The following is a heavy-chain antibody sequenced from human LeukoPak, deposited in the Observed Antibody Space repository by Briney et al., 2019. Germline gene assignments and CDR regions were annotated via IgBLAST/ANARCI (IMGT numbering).Heavy chain of an antibody. CDR2: IKQDGSKK. Sequence: GGSLRLSCVASGFPFSSYWMTWVRQAPGKGLEWVANIKQDGSKKSYVDFVKGRFTISRDNAMNSLYLQMNSLRAEDTAIYYCTRVGYIDEGIDYWGQGTLVTVSS. D-gene: IGHD5-24*01. CDR3: TRVGYIDEGIDY. V-gene: IGHV3-7*04. CDR1: GFPFSSYW. J-gene: IGHJ4*02.